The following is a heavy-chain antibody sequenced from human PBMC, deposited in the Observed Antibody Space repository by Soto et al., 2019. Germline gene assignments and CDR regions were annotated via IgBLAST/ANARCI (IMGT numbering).Heavy chain of an antibody. Sequence: EVQLVESGGGLVKPGGSLRLSCAASGFTFSNAWMNWVRQAPGKGLEWVGRIKSKTDGGTTDYAAPVKGRVTISRDDSKNTLYLQMNSLKTEDTAVYYCTVAGHYYYYGMDVWGQGTTVTVSS. CDR1: GFTFSNAW. V-gene: IGHV3-15*07. CDR3: TVAGHYYYYGMDV. D-gene: IGHD6-19*01. CDR2: IKSKTDGGTT. J-gene: IGHJ6*02.